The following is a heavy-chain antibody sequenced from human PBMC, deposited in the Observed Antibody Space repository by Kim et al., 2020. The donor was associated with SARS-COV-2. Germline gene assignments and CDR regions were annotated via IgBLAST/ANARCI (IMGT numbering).Heavy chain of an antibody. CDR1: GFTFSNFA. J-gene: IGHJ3*02. CDR3: DKEFLVSTGLDAFDI. Sequence: GGSLRLSCAASGFTFSNFAMSWVRQAPGKGLEWVSAIRNDGGRTHYADSVKGRFTVSRDSSKNTLFLQMNSLRAEDTAVYYCDKEFLVSTGLDAFDIWG. V-gene: IGHV3-23*01. D-gene: IGHD3-3*01. CDR2: IRNDGGRT.